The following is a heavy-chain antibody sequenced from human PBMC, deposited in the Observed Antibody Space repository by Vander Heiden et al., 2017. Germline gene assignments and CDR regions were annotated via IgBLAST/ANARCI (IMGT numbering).Heavy chain of an antibody. CDR3: AKDSSGWYRGEYYYYGMDV. D-gene: IGHD6-19*01. Sequence: EVQLLESGGGLVQPGGSLRLSCAPYGFTLSSYATGWVRQAPGKGLEWVSAISGSGGSTYYADSVKGRFTISRDNSKNTLYLQMNSLRAEDTAVYYCAKDSSGWYRGEYYYYGMDVWGQGTTVTVSS. J-gene: IGHJ6*02. CDR2: ISGSGGST. CDR1: GFTLSSYA. V-gene: IGHV3-23*01.